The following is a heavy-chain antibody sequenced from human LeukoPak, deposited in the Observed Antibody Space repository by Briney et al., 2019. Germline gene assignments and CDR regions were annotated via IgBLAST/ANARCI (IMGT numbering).Heavy chain of an antibody. D-gene: IGHD3-3*01. CDR1: GYSISSNYY. Sequence: SETLSLTCTVSGYSISSNYYWGWIRQPPGRGLEWIGSIYHSGSTFYNPSLKSRVTTSVDTSKNQFSLKLSSVTAADTAVFYCARGAYSDFWSDYKDYFAYWGQGTLVTVSS. V-gene: IGHV4-38-2*02. J-gene: IGHJ4*02. CDR2: IYHSGST. CDR3: ARGAYSDFWSDYKDYFAY.